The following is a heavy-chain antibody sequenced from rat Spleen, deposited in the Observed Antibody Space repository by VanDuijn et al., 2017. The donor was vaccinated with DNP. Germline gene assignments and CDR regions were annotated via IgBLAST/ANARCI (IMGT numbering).Heavy chain of an antibody. J-gene: IGHJ2*01. Sequence: EVQLVESGGGLVQPGRSLKVSCAASGFTFSKYGMAWVPQAPTKGLEWVATISYNGGTPYYRDSVKGRFTISRDNAQNILYLQMTKLGSEDTAIYFCTKGPNYGAWSDYFDYWGQGVMVAVSS. CDR3: TKGPNYGAWSDYFDY. CDR1: GFTFSKYG. CDR2: ISYNGGTP. D-gene: IGHD1-11*01. V-gene: IGHV5-29*01.